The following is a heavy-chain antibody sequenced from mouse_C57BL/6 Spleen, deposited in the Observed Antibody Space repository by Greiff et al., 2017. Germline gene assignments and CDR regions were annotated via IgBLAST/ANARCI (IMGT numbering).Heavy chain of an antibody. J-gene: IGHJ3*01. V-gene: IGHV5-17*01. D-gene: IGHD2-1*01. CDR2: ISSGSSTI. Sequence: EVKVVESGGGLVKPGGSLKLSCAASGFTFSDYGMHWVRQAPEKGLEWVAYISSGSSTIYYADTVKGRFTISRDNAKNTLFLQMTSLRSEDTAMYYCATYGNYPFAYWGQGTLVTVSA. CDR3: ATYGNYPFAY. CDR1: GFTFSDYG.